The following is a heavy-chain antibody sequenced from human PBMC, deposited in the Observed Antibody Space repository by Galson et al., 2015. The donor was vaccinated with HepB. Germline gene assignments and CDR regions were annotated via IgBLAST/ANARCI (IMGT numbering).Heavy chain of an antibody. V-gene: IGHV3-48*01. J-gene: IGHJ6*02. CDR2: IGAGSTTV. CDR3: ARNPASYDYFNMDV. CDR1: GVTIPSYS. Sequence: SLRLSCAASGVTIPSYSMNWVRKAPGKGLEWLAYIGAGSTTVYYAASVRGRFTISRDNAKNFLYLHMNSLRGEDTAVYYCARNPASYDYFNMDVWGHGTTVTVSS.